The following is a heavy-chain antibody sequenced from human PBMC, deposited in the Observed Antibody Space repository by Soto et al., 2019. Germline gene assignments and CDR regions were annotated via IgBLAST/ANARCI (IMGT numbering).Heavy chain of an antibody. Sequence: APVKGSCNESCDTSTSYGLSWVRQSPEQGLEWMGFIIAYNGNTNYAQKLQGRVTMTTDTSTSTAYVELRTLRSEDTAVYYCAGGGVGVVITLDFDYWRQGTLVTVSS. D-gene: IGHD3-22*01. CDR1: CDTSTSYG. V-gene: IGHV1-18*01. CDR2: IIAYNGNT. CDR3: AGGGVGVVITLDFDY. J-gene: IGHJ4*02.